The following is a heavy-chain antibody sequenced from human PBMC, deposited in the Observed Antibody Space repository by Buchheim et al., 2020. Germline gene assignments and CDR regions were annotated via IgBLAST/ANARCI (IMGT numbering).Heavy chain of an antibody. CDR2: IYYSGSS. J-gene: IGHJ3*02. V-gene: IGHV4-30-4*01. CDR3: ARGFDAFDI. CDR1: GGSINSGDYY. Sequence: QVQLQESGPGLVKPSQTLSLTCTVSGGSINSGDYYWSWIRQPPGQGLEWIGHIYYSGSSYHNPSLRSRVSISIDMSKNQFFLKLNSVTAADTAVYYCARGFDAFDIWGQGT.